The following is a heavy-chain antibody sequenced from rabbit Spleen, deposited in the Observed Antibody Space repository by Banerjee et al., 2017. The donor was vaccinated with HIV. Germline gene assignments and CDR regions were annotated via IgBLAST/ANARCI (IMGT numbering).Heavy chain of an antibody. CDR2: TAGGRSAFT. Sequence: EQLEESGGGLVQPEGSLTLTCKASGVSFSSNDYMCWVRQAPGKGLEWIACTAGGRSAFTYYASWAKGRFTCSKASSTTVTLQMTSLTAADTATYFCARDTGTSFSTYGMDLWGPGTLVTVS. CDR3: ARDTGTSFSTYGMDL. V-gene: IGHV1S45*01. D-gene: IGHD8-1*01. CDR1: GVSFSSNDY. J-gene: IGHJ6*01.